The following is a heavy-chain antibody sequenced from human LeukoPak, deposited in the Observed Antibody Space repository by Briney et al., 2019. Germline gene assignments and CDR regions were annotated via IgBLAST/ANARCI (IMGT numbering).Heavy chain of an antibody. V-gene: IGHV3-74*01. CDR3: ARGSAEGYYDFWSGYYSKFSMDV. CDR2: INSDGSST. J-gene: IGHJ6*02. CDR1: GFTFSSYW. Sequence: PGRSLRLSCAASGFTFSSYWMHWVRQAPGKGLVWVSRINSDGSSTSYADSVKGRFTISRDNAKNTLYLQMNSLRAEDTAVYYCARGSAEGYYDFWSGYYSKFSMDVWGQGTTVTVSS. D-gene: IGHD3-3*01.